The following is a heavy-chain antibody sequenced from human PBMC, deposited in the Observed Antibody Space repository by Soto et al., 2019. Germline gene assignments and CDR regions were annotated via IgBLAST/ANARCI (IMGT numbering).Heavy chain of an antibody. D-gene: IGHD1-26*01. CDR2: ISGSGDST. CDR1: GFTFSSYA. J-gene: IGHJ4*02. Sequence: GGSLILSCAASGFTFSSYAMSWVRQAPGKGLEWVSAISGSGDSTYYADSVKGRFTISRDNSKNTLYLQMNSLRAEDTAVYYCARGASPLIDYWGQGTLVTVSS. CDR3: ARGASPLIDY. V-gene: IGHV3-23*01.